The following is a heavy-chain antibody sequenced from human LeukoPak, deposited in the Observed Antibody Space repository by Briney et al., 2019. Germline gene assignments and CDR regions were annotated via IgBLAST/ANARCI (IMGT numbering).Heavy chain of an antibody. D-gene: IGHD3-22*01. Sequence: GGSLRLSCAASGITFSNYAMSWVRQAPGKGLEWVSGISRSGDSTYNADSVKGRFTISRDNSKNTLYLQMNSLRAEDTAVYYCANLLTYYYDGSGHSSDNWGQGTLVTVSS. CDR3: ANLLTYYYDGSGHSSDN. V-gene: IGHV3-23*01. CDR2: ISRSGDST. CDR1: GITFSNYA. J-gene: IGHJ4*02.